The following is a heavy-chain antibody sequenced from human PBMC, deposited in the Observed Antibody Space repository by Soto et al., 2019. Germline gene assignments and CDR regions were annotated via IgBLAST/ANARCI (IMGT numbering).Heavy chain of an antibody. Sequence: ASVKVSCKASGYTFTSYYMHWVRQAPGQGLEWMGIINPSGGSTSYAQKFQGRVTMTRDTSTSTVYMELNSLRSEDTAVYYCARDWEYSYGNYYGMDVWGQGTTVTVSS. D-gene: IGHD5-18*01. CDR3: ARDWEYSYGNYYGMDV. CDR1: GYTFTSYY. J-gene: IGHJ6*02. V-gene: IGHV1-46*01. CDR2: INPSGGST.